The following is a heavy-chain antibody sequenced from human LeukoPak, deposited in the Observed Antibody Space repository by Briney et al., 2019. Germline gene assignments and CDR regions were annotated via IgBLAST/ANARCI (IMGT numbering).Heavy chain of an antibody. V-gene: IGHV1-2*02. CDR3: ARGPIVGATTEVYVY. J-gene: IGHJ4*02. CDR2: INPNSGGT. CDR1: GYTFTGYY. Sequence: ASVKVSCKASGYTFTGYYMHWVRQAPGQGLEWMGWINPNSGGTNYAQKFQGRVTMTRDTSISTAYMELSRLRSDDTAVYYCARGPIVGATTEVYVYWGQGTLVTVSS. D-gene: IGHD1-26*01.